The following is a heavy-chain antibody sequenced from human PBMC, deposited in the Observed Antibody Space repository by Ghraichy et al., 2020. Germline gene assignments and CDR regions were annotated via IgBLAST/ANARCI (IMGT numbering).Heavy chain of an antibody. V-gene: IGHV4-34*01. CDR1: GGSFSGYY. CDR2: INHSGST. CDR3: ASSSGSDDY. Sequence: SETLSLTCAVYGGSFSGYYWSWIRQPPGKGLEWIGEINHSGSTNYNPSLNSRVTISVDTSKNQFSLKLSSVTAADTAVYYCASSSGSDDYWGQGTLVTVSS. D-gene: IGHD6-13*01. J-gene: IGHJ4*02.